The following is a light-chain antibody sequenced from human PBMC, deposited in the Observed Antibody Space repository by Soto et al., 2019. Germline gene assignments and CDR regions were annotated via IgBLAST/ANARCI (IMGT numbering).Light chain of an antibody. J-gene: IGLJ2*01. Sequence: QSALTQPPSASGSPGQSVTISCTGTSSDVGGYSYVSWYQQHPGKAPKLMIYEVSKRPSGVPDRFSGSKSGNTASLTVSGLQAEDEADYYCNSYAGTYNLVFGGGTKLTVL. CDR1: SSDVGGYSY. CDR2: EVS. V-gene: IGLV2-8*01. CDR3: NSYAGTYNLV.